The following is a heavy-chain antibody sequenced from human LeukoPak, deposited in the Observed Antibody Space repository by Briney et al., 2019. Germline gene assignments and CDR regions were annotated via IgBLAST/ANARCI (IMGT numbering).Heavy chain of an antibody. J-gene: IGHJ4*02. V-gene: IGHV4-4*02. D-gene: IGHD6-19*01. Sequence: SETLSLTCTVSGGSIGTSNWWNWVRQPPGKGLQWIGEIYHSGSTNYNPSLKSRVTISLDKSKNLFSLRLTSVTAADTAVYYCDSSGWHGVGYWGQGTLVTVSS. CDR2: IYHSGST. CDR3: DSSGWHGVGY. CDR1: GGSIGTSNW.